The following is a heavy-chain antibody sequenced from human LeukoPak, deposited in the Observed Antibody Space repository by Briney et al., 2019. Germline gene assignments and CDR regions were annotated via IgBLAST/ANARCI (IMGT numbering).Heavy chain of an antibody. CDR2: VFHSGTT. Sequence: PSETLSLTCNVSGDSLTSHFWSWIRQTPGKGLEWIGYVFHSGTTNYSPSLKSRVTISLDTSKKEFYLRLASMTAADNAVYYCARRMATVTDAFDIWGRGTMGSVSS. D-gene: IGHD5-24*01. CDR1: GDSLTSHF. J-gene: IGHJ3*02. CDR3: ARRMATVTDAFDI. V-gene: IGHV4-59*08.